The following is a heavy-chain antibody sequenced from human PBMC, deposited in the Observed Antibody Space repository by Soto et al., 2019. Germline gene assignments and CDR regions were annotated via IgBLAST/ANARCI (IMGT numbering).Heavy chain of an antibody. Sequence: SETLSLTCTVSGGSVSSGSYYWSWIRQPPGKGLEWIGYIYYSGSTNYNPSLKSRVTISVDTSKNQFSLKLSSVTAADTAVYYCARTIITMVRGVIPNWFDPWGQGTLVTVSS. CDR3: ARTIITMVRGVIPNWFDP. CDR1: GGSVSSGSYY. J-gene: IGHJ5*02. V-gene: IGHV4-61*01. CDR2: IYYSGST. D-gene: IGHD3-10*01.